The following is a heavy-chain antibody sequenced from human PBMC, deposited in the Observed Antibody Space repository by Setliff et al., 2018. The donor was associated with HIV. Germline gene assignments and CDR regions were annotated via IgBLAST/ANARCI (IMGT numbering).Heavy chain of an antibody. V-gene: IGHV3-74*01. CDR2: INSDGSST. D-gene: IGHD6-13*01. J-gene: IGHJ4*02. CDR1: GFTFSGYW. Sequence: GGSLRLSCAASGFTFSGYWMHWVRQAPGKGLVWVSRINSDGSSTTYADSVKGRFSISRDNAKNTLYLQMNSLRAEDTAVYYCARGGSNSWSPFDYWGQGTLVTVSS. CDR3: ARGGSNSWSPFDY.